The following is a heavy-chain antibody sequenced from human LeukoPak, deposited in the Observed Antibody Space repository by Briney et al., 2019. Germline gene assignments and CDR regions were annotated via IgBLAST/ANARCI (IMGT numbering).Heavy chain of an antibody. V-gene: IGHV3-23*01. Sequence: PGGSLRLSCAASGFTFSSYAMSWVRQAPGKGLEWVSAISGSGGSTYYAGSVKGRFTISRDNSKNTLYLQMNSLRAEDTAVYYCAKVVVVVVAANDAFDIWGQGTMVTVSS. CDR1: GFTFSSYA. CDR2: ISGSGGST. D-gene: IGHD2-15*01. J-gene: IGHJ3*02. CDR3: AKVVVVVVAANDAFDI.